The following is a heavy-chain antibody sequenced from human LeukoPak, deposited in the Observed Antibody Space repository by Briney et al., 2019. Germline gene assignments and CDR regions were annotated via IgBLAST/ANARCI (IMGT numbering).Heavy chain of an antibody. J-gene: IGHJ4*02. CDR2: IYYSGST. CDR1: GGSISSSSYY. V-gene: IGHV4-39*01. Sequence: RASETLSLTCTVSGGSISSSSYYWGWIRQPPGKGLEWIGSIYYSGSTYYNPSLKSRVTISVDTSKNQFSLKLSSVTAADTAVYYCARTLDTAMVIDYWGQGTLVTVSS. D-gene: IGHD5-18*01. CDR3: ARTLDTAMVIDY.